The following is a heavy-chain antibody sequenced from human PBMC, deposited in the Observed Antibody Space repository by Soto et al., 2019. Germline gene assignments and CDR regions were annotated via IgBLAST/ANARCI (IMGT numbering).Heavy chain of an antibody. CDR1: GCTFSRYS. CDR3: ARVRSIAASGAGAFDI. CDR2: ISSSSSYI. J-gene: IGHJ3*02. Sequence: WGSLRRSCAASGCTFSRYSMNCVRLAPGKGLAWLSSISSSSSYIYSADSVKGRFTISRDPAQNSLYLQMNRLRAEDTAVYYCARVRSIAASGAGAFDIWGQGTMVTVSS. D-gene: IGHD6-6*01. V-gene: IGHV3-21*01.